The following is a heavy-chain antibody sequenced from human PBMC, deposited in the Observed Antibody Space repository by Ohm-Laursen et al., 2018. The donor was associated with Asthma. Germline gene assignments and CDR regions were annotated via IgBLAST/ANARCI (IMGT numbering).Heavy chain of an antibody. V-gene: IGHV1-69*13. CDR2: IIPIFGTA. CDR3: ARDSGEMATIPLGY. Sequence: SVKVSCKASGYTFTSYGISWVRQAPGQGLEWMGGIIPIFGTANYAQKFQGRVTITADESTSTAYMELSSLRSEDTAVYYCARDSGEMATIPLGYWGQGTLVTVSS. CDR1: GYTFTSYG. D-gene: IGHD5-24*01. J-gene: IGHJ4*02.